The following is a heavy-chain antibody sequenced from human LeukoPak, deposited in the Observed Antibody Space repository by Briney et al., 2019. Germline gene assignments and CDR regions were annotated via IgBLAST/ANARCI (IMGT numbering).Heavy chain of an antibody. Sequence: GGSLRLSCAASGFTFSSYAMNWVRQAPGKGLEWVSTISGSGRSTYYADSVKGRFTISRDNSKNTLYLQMNSLRAEDTAVYYCARDRGDDYGDQDYLFDYWGQGTLVTVSS. CDR2: ISGSGRST. J-gene: IGHJ4*02. D-gene: IGHD4-17*01. V-gene: IGHV3-23*01. CDR3: ARDRGDDYGDQDYLFDY. CDR1: GFTFSSYA.